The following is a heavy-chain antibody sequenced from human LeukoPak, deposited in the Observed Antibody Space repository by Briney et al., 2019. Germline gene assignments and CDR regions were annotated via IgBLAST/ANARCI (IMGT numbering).Heavy chain of an antibody. CDR1: GGSISSSSYY. J-gene: IGHJ5*02. D-gene: IGHD6-19*01. Sequence: PSETLSLTCTVSGGSISSSSYYWGWIRQPPGKGLEWIGSIYYSGSTYYNPSHKSRVTISVDTSKNQFSLKLSSVTAADTAVYYCARLGPYSSGPWGQGTLVTVSS. CDR2: IYYSGST. V-gene: IGHV4-39*01. CDR3: ARLGPYSSGP.